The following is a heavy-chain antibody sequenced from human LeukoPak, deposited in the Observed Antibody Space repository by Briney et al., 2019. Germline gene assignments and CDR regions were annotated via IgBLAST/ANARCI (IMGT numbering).Heavy chain of an antibody. Sequence: GGSLRLSCAASGFTFNSFGMHWVRQAPGKGQVWVAFIGSDGSEKFYGDSLKGRVTISRDNSKKILYLQMNSARLEDTAVYYCAKGRPAGVSDTPAFDHWGQGTLVIVSS. CDR2: IGSDGSEK. V-gene: IGHV3-30*02. D-gene: IGHD2-2*01. CDR1: GFTFNSFG. J-gene: IGHJ4*02. CDR3: AKGRPAGVSDTPAFDH.